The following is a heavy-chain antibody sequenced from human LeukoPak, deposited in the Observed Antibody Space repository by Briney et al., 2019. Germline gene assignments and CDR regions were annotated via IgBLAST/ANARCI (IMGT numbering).Heavy chain of an antibody. V-gene: IGHV3-23*01. CDR3: AIWEDV. CDR1: GFTFSRYV. Sequence: GGSLRLSCAAYGFTFSRYVMNWVRQVQGKGLEWVSRISGSGGGTFYADSVKGRFTISRDNSKNTLYLQMHSLTAEDTAVYYCAIWEDVWGQGTTVTVSS. CDR2: ISGSGGGT. J-gene: IGHJ6*02. D-gene: IGHD1-26*01.